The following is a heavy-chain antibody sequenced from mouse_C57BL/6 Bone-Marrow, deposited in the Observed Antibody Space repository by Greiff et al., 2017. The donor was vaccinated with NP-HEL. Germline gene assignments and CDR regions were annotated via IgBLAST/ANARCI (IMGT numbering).Heavy chain of an antibody. J-gene: IGHJ3*01. V-gene: IGHV1-81*01. CDR2: IYPRSGNT. D-gene: IGHD2-2*01. CDR1: GYTFTSYG. CDR3: ARGDGYGSAWFAY. Sequence: QVQLQQSGAELARPGASVKLSCKASGYTFTSYGISWVKQRTGQGLEWIGEIYPRSGNTYYNEKFKGKATLTADKSSSTAYMELRSLTSEDSAVYFCARGDGYGSAWFAYWGQGTLVTVSA.